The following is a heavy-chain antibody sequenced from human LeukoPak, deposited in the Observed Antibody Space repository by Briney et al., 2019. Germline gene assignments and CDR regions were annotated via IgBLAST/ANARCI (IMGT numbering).Heavy chain of an antibody. CDR1: GFSLRTSAMF. CDR3: PRIWVVRGPLFDY. Sequence: SGPTLLKPNQPLTLTCSFSGFSLRTSAMFVNWIRQPPEKPLEWLALIVWHDYKYYITSRKSRLTISNHTTKNQVGLTMTNMEPMDTATYYCPRIWVVRGPLFDYWGQGTLVTVSS. D-gene: IGHD3-10*01. J-gene: IGHJ4*02. V-gene: IGHV2-70*01. CDR2: IVWHDYK.